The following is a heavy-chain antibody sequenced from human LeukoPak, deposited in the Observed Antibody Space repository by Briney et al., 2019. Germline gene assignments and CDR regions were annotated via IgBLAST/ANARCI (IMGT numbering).Heavy chain of an antibody. V-gene: IGHV3-23*01. CDR1: GFTFTNYA. D-gene: IGHD3-16*01. CDR2: IARSGGYT. CDR3: AKLPAAGGDYVYMDS. Sequence: RGSLRLSRAASGFTFTNYAMTWVRQAPGKRLEWVSAIARSGGYTYYADSVRGRFTISRDNSKNTLYLQMSSLRAEDTAVYYCAKLPAAGGDYVYMDSWGQGTLVTVSS. J-gene: IGHJ4*02.